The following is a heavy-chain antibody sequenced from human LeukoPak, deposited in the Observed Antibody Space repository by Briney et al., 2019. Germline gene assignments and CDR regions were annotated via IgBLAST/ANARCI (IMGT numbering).Heavy chain of an antibody. CDR3: ASRAAAGDRVFDY. V-gene: IGHV3-21*01. J-gene: IGHJ4*02. Sequence: PGGSLRLSCAASGFTFSSYSMNWVRQAPGKGLEWVSSISSSSSYIYYADSVKGRFTISRDNAKNSLYLQMNSLRAEDTAVYYCASRAAAGDRVFDYWGQGTLVTVSS. CDR1: GFTFSSYS. CDR2: ISSSSSYI. D-gene: IGHD6-13*01.